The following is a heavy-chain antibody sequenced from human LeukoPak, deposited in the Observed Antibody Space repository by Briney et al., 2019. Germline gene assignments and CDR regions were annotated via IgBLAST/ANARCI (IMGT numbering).Heavy chain of an antibody. J-gene: IGHJ4*02. D-gene: IGHD5-18*01. CDR3: ARAGGYSYGFNY. Sequence: SETLSLTCAVYGGSFSGYYWSWIRQPPGKGLEWIGEINHSGSTNYNPYLKSRVTISVDTSKNQFSLKLSSVTAADTAVYYCARAGGYSYGFNYWGQGTLVTVSS. V-gene: IGHV4-34*01. CDR2: INHSGST. CDR1: GGSFSGYY.